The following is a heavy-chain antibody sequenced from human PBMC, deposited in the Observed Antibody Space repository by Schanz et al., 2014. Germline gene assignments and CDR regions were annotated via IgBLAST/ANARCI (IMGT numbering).Heavy chain of an antibody. CDR1: GGSISSYY. D-gene: IGHD3-3*01. J-gene: IGHJ6*02. CDR2: MYYSGSTHRATT. CDR3: AGTTISKTNYEYYGMDV. Sequence: HVQLQESGPGLVKPSETLSLTCTVSGGSISSYYWSWVRRSPGKGLEWIGYMYYSGSTHRATTNXXPSPXXRVIMSLXTXKXXXXXKLSAVTAADTXXXXCAGTTISKTNYEYYGMDVWGQGTTVTVSS. V-gene: IGHV4-59*01.